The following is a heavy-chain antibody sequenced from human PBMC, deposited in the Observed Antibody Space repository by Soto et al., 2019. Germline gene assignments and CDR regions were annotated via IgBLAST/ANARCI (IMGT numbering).Heavy chain of an antibody. V-gene: IGHV3-74*01. CDR1: GFSFSSYW. CDR2: IKTDGSII. D-gene: IGHD1-26*01. J-gene: IGHJ2*01. CDR3: ARVGQGAWYFDL. Sequence: EVQLVESGGGLVQPGGSLRLSCAASGFSFSSYWMHWVSQAPGKGLVWVSRIKTDGSIITYADSVKGRFTISRDTAKHTLYLQMNTLRAEDTAVYYCARVGQGAWYFDLWGRGTLVTVSS.